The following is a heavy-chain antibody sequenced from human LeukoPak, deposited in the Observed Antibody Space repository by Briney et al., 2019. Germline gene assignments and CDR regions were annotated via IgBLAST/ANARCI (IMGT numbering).Heavy chain of an antibody. V-gene: IGHV4-30-4*01. D-gene: IGHD4-17*01. J-gene: IGHJ5*02. CDR1: GGSMSSGDYY. CDR3: ARVEDYGDYDGLRRWFDP. CDR2: IYYSGST. Sequence: PSETLSLTCTVSGGSMSSGDYYWSRIRQPPGKGLEWIGYIYYSGSTYYNPSLKSRVTISVDTSKNQFSLKLSSVTAADTAVYYCARVEDYGDYDGLRRWFDPWVHGTLATVSS.